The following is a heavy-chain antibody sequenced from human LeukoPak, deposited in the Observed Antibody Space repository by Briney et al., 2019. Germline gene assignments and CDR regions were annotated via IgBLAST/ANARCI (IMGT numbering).Heavy chain of an antibody. CDR1: GFTFSSYA. CDR3: ANDRPHPSAEPTNFDY. Sequence: PGGSLRLSCAASGFTFSSYAMSWVRQAPGKGLEWVSAINGGSSRTYYADSVEGRFIISRDNSKNTLYLQMNSLRVEDTAIYYCANDRPHPSAEPTNFDYWGRGTLITVSS. CDR2: INGGSSRT. V-gene: IGHV3-23*01. D-gene: IGHD1-14*01. J-gene: IGHJ4*02.